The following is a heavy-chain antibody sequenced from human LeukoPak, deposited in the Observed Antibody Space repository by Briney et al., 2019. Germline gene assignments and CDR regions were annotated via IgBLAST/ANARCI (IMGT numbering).Heavy chain of an antibody. CDR3: AGRLFYYGSGSDAFDI. J-gene: IGHJ3*02. V-gene: IGHV4-4*07. Sequence: SETLSLTCTVSGGSISSYYWSWTRQPAGKGPESIGRIYTSGSTNYNPSLKSRVTMSVDTSKNQFSLKLSSVTAADTAVYYCAGRLFYYGSGSDAFDIWGQGTMVTVSS. D-gene: IGHD3-10*01. CDR1: GGSISSYY. CDR2: IYTSGST.